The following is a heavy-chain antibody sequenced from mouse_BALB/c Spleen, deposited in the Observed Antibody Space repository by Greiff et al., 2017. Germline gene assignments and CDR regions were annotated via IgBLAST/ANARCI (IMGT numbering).Heavy chain of an antibody. V-gene: IGHV2-2*02. CDR2: IWSGGST. CDR3: ARKGLRGAMDY. J-gene: IGHJ4*01. Sequence: VQLQQSGPGLVQPSQSLSITCKVSGFSLTSYGVHWVRQSPGKGLEWLGVIWSGGSTDYNAAFISRLSISKDNSKSQVFFKMNSLQANDTAIDYCARKGLRGAMDYWGQGTSVTVSS. CDR1: GFSLTSYG.